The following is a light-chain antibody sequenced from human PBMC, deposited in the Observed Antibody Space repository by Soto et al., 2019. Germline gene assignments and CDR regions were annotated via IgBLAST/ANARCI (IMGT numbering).Light chain of an antibody. V-gene: IGLV1-44*01. CDR1: SSNIGTNN. CDR3: AAWDDSLNGWV. J-gene: IGLJ3*02. Sequence: QLVLTQPPSASATPGQSVTISCSGSSSNIGTNNVNWYQQFPGMAPKLLIFTSVQRPSGVPDRFSGSKSGTSASLAISGLQSEDEADYFCAAWDDSLNGWVFGGGTKLTVL. CDR2: TSV.